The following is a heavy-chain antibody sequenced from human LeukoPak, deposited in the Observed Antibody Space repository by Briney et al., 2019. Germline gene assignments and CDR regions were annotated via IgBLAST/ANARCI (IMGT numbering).Heavy chain of an antibody. D-gene: IGHD1-7*01. J-gene: IGHJ4*02. V-gene: IGHV3-30*03. CDR3: AREPPSILGNYLASPFDF. CDR1: GFIFSSYG. CDR2: ISYDGSNK. Sequence: GSLRLSCAASGFIFSSYGMHWVRQAPDKGLEWVAVISYDGSNKYYADSVRGRFTISRDNSKNTLYLQMNSLRAEDTAVYYCAREPPSILGNYLASPFDFWGQGTLVTVSS.